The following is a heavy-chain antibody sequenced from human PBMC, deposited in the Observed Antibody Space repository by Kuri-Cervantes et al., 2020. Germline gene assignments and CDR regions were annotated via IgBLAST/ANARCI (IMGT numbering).Heavy chain of an antibody. CDR1: GFSLSTTGLG. Sequence: SGPTLVKPTQTLTLTCTFSGFSLSTTGLGVGWIRQPPGEALEWLALIYWDDDKRYSPSLNNRLTITKDTSKNQVVLTMTNMDPVDTATYYCALSTDYYGSGSGQLAYWGQGTLVTVSS. J-gene: IGHJ4*02. D-gene: IGHD3-10*01. V-gene: IGHV2-5*02. CDR2: IYWDDDK. CDR3: ALSTDYYGSGSGQLAY.